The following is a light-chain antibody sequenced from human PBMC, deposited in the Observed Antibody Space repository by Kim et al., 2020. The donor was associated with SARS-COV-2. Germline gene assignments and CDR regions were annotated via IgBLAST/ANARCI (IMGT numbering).Light chain of an antibody. CDR3: GANHGSGGNFVYL. J-gene: IGLJ3*02. CDR2: VGTGGIVG. V-gene: IGLV9-49*01. CDR1: SGYSNYK. Sequence: QPVLTQPPSASASLGASVTLTCTLSSGYSNYKVDWYQQRPGKGPRFVMRVGTGGIVGSKGDGIPDRFSVLGSGLNRYLTIKNIQEEDESDYHCGANHGSGGNFVYLFGGGTQLTVL.